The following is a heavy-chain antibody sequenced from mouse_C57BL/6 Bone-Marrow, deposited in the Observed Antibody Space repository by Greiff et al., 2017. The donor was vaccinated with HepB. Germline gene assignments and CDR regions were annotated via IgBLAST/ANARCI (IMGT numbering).Heavy chain of an antibody. CDR2: IDPSDSYT. CDR1: GYTFTSYW. CDR3: ARCRDFDY. Sequence: VQLQQPGAELVRPGTSVKLSCKASGYTFTSYWMHWVKQRPGQGLEWIGVIDPSDSYTNYNQKFKGKATLTVDTSSSTAYMQLSSLTSEDSAVYYCARCRDFDYWGQGTTLTVSS. J-gene: IGHJ2*01. V-gene: IGHV1-59*01.